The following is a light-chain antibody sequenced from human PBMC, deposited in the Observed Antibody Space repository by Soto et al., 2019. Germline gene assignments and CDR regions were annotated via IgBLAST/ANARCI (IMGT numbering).Light chain of an antibody. V-gene: IGLV2-14*01. CDR1: GSDVGSYKY. Sequence: QSALTQPASVSGSPGQSITISCTGTGSDVGSYKYVSWYQQHPGKAPKLIIFEVSNRPSGVSDRFSGSKSGNTASLTISGLQPEDEAEYYCSSYTSISSLGVFGTGTKVTVL. CDR2: EVS. J-gene: IGLJ1*01. CDR3: SSYTSISSLGV.